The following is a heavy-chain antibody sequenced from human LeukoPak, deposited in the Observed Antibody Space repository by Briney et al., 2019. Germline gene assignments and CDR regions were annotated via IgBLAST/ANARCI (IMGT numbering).Heavy chain of an antibody. V-gene: IGHV4-34*01. CDR3: ASPVIQLWTPFDY. Sequence: GSLRLSCAASGFTFSSYSMNWVRQAPGKGLEWIGEINHSGSTNYNPSLKSRVTISVDTSKNQFSLRLSSVTAADTAVYYCASPVIQLWTPFDYWGQGTLVTVSS. J-gene: IGHJ4*02. CDR2: INHSGST. D-gene: IGHD5-18*01. CDR1: GFTFSSYS.